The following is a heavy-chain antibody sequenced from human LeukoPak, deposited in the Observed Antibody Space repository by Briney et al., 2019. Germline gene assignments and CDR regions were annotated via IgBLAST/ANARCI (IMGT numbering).Heavy chain of an antibody. D-gene: IGHD2-2*01. J-gene: IGHJ4*02. CDR2: IYYSGST. CDR3: ARGVLGYCSSTSCYAGVDY. CDR1: GGSISSYY. Sequence: SETLSLTCTVSGGSISSYYWSWIRQPSGKGLEWIGYIYYSGSTNYNPSLKSRVTISVDTSKNQFSLKLSSVTAADTAVYYCARGVLGYCSSTSCYAGVDYWGQGTLVTVSS. V-gene: IGHV4-59*01.